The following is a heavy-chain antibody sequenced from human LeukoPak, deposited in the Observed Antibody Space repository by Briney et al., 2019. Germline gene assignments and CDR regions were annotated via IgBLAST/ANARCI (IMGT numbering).Heavy chain of an antibody. CDR3: ARAQDDTRNDLVDRSWDH. J-gene: IGHJ4*02. CDR1: GFTFSQYW. D-gene: IGHD1-1*01. Sequence: GGSLRLSCAASGFTFSQYWMSWVRQAPGKGLEWVANIKHDGSEKQDGSEKNYVDSVKGRFTISRDNAKNSLYLQMTSLRADDTAVYYCARAQDDTRNDLVDRSWDHWGQGTLVTVSS. CDR2: IKHDGSEKQDGSEK. V-gene: IGHV3-7*03.